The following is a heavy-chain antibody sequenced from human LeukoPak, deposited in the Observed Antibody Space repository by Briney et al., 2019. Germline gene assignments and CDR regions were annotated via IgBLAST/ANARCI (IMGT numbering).Heavy chain of an antibody. V-gene: IGHV6-1*01. CDR3: ARDPGPTYCGGDCYPYYFDY. D-gene: IGHD2-21*02. J-gene: IGHJ4*02. Sequence: SQTLSLTCAISGDSVSSRTAAWNWIRQTPSGGLEWLGRAYYRRSQWFSDYAVSVKSRIAIYPDTSTNQFSLQLKSLTPEDTAVYSCARDPGPTYCGGDCYPYYFDYWGQGTLVTVSS. CDR2: AYYRRSQWFS. CDR1: GDSVSSRTAA.